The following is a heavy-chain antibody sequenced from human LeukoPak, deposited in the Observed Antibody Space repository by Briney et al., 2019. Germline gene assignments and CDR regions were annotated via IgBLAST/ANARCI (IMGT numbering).Heavy chain of an antibody. CDR1: GGTFSSYA. CDR2: IIPIFGTA. V-gene: IGHV1-69*05. D-gene: IGHD6-6*01. CDR3: AREGVSSSGYGY. Sequence: SVKVSCKASGGTFSSYAISWVRQAPGQGPEWMGGIIPIFGTANYAQKFQGRVTITTDESTSTAYMELSSLRSEDTAVYYCAREGVSSSGYGYWGQGTLVTVSS. J-gene: IGHJ4*02.